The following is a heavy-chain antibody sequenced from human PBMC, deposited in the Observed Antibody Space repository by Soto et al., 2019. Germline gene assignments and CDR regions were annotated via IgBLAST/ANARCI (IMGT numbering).Heavy chain of an antibody. Sequence: HVQLQESGPGLVKPSQTLSLTCSVSGGSISSGGYYWNWIRQHPGKGLEWIGYIYCSGSTPYNPTLKSRVTISVDTSKNQFSLKLNSVTAAATAVYYCARDPSIAYFYGMHVWGQGTTVTVSS. J-gene: IGHJ6*02. D-gene: IGHD6-13*01. CDR3: ARDPSIAYFYGMHV. V-gene: IGHV4-31*03. CDR1: GGSISSGGYY. CDR2: IYCSGST.